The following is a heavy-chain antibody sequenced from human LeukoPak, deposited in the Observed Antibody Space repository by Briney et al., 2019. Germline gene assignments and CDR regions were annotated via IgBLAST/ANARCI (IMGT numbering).Heavy chain of an antibody. CDR1: GFTFNGYV. Sequence: GGSLRLSCSASGFTFNGYVMTWVRQAPGKGLEWVAAISGSGETTYYADSVKGRFTISRDNSKNTLYLQMNSLRAEDTAVYYCAGYYYDSSGYDYWGQGTLVTVSS. CDR3: AGYYYDSSGYDY. V-gene: IGHV3-23*01. D-gene: IGHD3-22*01. CDR2: ISGSGETT. J-gene: IGHJ4*02.